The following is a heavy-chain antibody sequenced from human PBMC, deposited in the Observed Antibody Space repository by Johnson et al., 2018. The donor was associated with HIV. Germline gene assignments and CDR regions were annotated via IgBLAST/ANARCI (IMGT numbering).Heavy chain of an antibody. J-gene: IGHJ3*02. D-gene: IGHD6-19*01. Sequence: VQLVESGGGLVQPGRSLRLSCAASGFTFDDYAMHWVRQAPGQGLEWVSAISGSGGSTYYADSVKGRFTISRDNSTTTLYLKMNSLRAEDTAVYYCAKDRPSSGWFDAFDIWGQGTMVTVSS. CDR1: GFTFDDYA. V-gene: IGHV3-23*04. CDR3: AKDRPSSGWFDAFDI. CDR2: ISGSGGST.